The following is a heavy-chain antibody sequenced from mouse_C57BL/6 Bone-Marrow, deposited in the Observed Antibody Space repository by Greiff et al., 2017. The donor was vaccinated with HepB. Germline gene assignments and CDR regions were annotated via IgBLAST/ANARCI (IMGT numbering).Heavy chain of an antibody. CDR2: IHPNSGST. CDR3: ARSFYYDYEGGAMDY. J-gene: IGHJ4*01. V-gene: IGHV1-64*01. Sequence: VQLQQPGAELVKPGASVKLSCKASGYTFTSYWMHWVKQRPGQGLEWIGMIHPNSGSTNYNEKFNSKATLTVDKSSSTAYMQLSSLTSEDSAVYYCARSFYYDYEGGAMDYWGQGTSVTVSS. CDR1: GYTFTSYW. D-gene: IGHD2-4*01.